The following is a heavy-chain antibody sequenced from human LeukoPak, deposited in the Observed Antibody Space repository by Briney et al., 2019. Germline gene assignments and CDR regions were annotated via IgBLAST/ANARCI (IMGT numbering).Heavy chain of an antibody. CDR1: GYTFTSYA. D-gene: IGHD3-22*01. Sequence: ASVKVSCKASGYTFTSYAMNWVRQAPGQGLEWMGWINTNTGNPTYAQGFTGRFVFSLDTSVSTAYLQISSLKAEDTAVYYCARGRRFEITMIVVVTSLDLSYYYYYMDVWGKGTTVTVSS. CDR3: ARGRRFEITMIVVVTSLDLSYYYYYMDV. J-gene: IGHJ6*03. CDR2: INTNTGNP. V-gene: IGHV7-4-1*02.